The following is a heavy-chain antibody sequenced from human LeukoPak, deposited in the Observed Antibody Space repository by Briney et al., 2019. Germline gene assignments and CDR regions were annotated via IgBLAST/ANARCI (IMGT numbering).Heavy chain of an antibody. Sequence: GKSLRLSCAASGVTLSPYGMRWVRQAPGKGLEWVAVISYEGGTQHYADSVRGRFIISRDTPRNTLYLQMNILRTEDTAVYYCAKEGTPQVSTWYDLWGQGTQVIVSS. V-gene: IGHV3-30*18. D-gene: IGHD3-10*01. J-gene: IGHJ5*02. CDR2: ISYEGGTQ. CDR3: AKEGTPQVSTWYDL. CDR1: GVTLSPYG.